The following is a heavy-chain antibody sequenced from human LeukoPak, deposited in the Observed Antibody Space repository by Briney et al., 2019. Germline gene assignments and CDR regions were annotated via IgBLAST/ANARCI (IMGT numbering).Heavy chain of an antibody. CDR2: IKQDGSEK. D-gene: IGHD2-15*01. V-gene: IGHV3-7*01. Sequence: PGGSLRLSCAASGFTFSSYWMSWVRQAPGKGLEWVANIKQDGSEKYYVDSVKGRFTISRDNAKNSLYLQMNSLRAEDTAVYYCARERSVVVAATCFDYWGQGALVTVSS. J-gene: IGHJ4*02. CDR3: ARERSVVVAATCFDY. CDR1: GFTFSSYW.